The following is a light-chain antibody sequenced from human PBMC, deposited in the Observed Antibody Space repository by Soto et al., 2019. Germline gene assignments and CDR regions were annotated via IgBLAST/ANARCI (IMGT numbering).Light chain of an antibody. CDR2: GNS. CDR3: QSYDSSLSGSV. V-gene: IGLV1-40*01. J-gene: IGLJ3*02. Sequence: QSVLTQPPSVSGAPGQRVTISCTGSSSNIGAGYDVHWYQQLPGTAPKLLIYGNSNRPSGVPDRFSGSKSGTSASLAITGLQADDEPDYYCQSYDSSLSGSVFGGGTTPTVL. CDR1: SSNIGAGYD.